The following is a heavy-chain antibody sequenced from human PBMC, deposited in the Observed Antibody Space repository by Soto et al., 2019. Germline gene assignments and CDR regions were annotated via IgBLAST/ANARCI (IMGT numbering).Heavy chain of an antibody. Sequence: QVQLVESGGGVVQPGRSLRLSCAASGFTFSSFGMHWVRQAPGKGLEWVAVASYDGSYKYYADSVKGRFTISRDNSKNPLYLQMNSLRADDTAVYYCAKERSVVATTPDFDYWGQGTLVTVSS. CDR2: ASYDGSYK. D-gene: IGHD5-12*01. J-gene: IGHJ4*02. CDR3: AKERSVVATTPDFDY. V-gene: IGHV3-30*18. CDR1: GFTFSSFG.